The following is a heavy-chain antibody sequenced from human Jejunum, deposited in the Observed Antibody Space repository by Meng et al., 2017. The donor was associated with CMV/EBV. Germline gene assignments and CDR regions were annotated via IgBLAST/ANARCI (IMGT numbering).Heavy chain of an antibody. CDR2: IRYDGGER. CDR3: TRALDY. J-gene: IGHJ4*02. V-gene: IGHV3-7*04. Sequence: SLRLSCAASGFNFKDYWMDWVRQAPGRGLEWVANIRYDGGERYYVNSVEGRFFIYRDNARNTLYLQMNNLRGDDSAIYYCTRALDYWGQGTPVTVSS. CDR1: GFNFKDYW.